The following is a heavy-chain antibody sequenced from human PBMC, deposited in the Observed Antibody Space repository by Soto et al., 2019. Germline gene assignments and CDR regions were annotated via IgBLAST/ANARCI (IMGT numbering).Heavy chain of an antibody. J-gene: IGHJ5*02. Sequence: ASVKVSCKASGYTFTSYYMHWVRQAPGQGLEWMGIINPSGGSTSYAQKFQGRVTMTRDTSTSTVYMELRSLRSEDTAVYYCARASRIAVAGTGSSDWFDPWGQGTLVTVSS. CDR3: ARASRIAVAGTGSSDWFDP. D-gene: IGHD6-19*01. V-gene: IGHV1-46*01. CDR2: INPSGGST. CDR1: GYTFTSYY.